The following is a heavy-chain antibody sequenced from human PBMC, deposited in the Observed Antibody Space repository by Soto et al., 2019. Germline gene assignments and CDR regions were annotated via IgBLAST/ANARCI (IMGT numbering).Heavy chain of an antibody. J-gene: IGHJ4*02. CDR3: ASYDYGDPLFEY. CDR2: IYYSGST. CDR1: GGSISSYY. V-gene: IGHV4-59*08. D-gene: IGHD4-17*01. Sequence: SETLSLTCTVSGGSISSYYWSWIRQPPGKGLEWIGYIYYSGSTNYNPSLKSRVTISVDTSKNQFSLKLSSVTAADTAVYYCASYDYGDPLFEYWGQGTLVTVSS.